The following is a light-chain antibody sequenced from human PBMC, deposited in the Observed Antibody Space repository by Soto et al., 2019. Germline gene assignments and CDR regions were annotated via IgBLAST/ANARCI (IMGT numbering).Light chain of an antibody. CDR1: QSVSNNY. Sequence: EIVLTQSAGTLSLSPGERATLSCRASQSVSNNYLAGYQKKPGQAPRLLIYGASTRASDIPERFSGSGSGTDFTLTISRLEPEDFAVYYCQQYGSSPPYTFGQGTKLQIK. V-gene: IGKV3-20*01. CDR3: QQYGSSPPYT. J-gene: IGKJ2*01. CDR2: GAS.